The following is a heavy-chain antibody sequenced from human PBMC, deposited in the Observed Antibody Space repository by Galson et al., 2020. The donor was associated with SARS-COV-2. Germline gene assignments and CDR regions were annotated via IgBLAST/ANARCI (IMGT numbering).Heavy chain of an antibody. Sequence: ASVKVSCKASGYTFASYGISWLRQAPGQGLEWMGWISAYTGNTNYAQKLQGRVTMTTDTPTSTAYMELRGLRSDDTAVYYCARDHPIASNWYFDLWGRGTLVTVS. D-gene: IGHD6-13*01. CDR3: ARDHPIASNWYFDL. CDR1: GYTFASYG. J-gene: IGHJ2*01. CDR2: ISAYTGNT. V-gene: IGHV1-18*01.